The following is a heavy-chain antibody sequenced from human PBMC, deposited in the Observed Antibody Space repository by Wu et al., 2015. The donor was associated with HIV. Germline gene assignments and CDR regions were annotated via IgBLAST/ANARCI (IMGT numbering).Heavy chain of an antibody. J-gene: IGHJ3*02. CDR3: ATVFPPGRITMVRGVIPRERGFDI. Sequence: QVQLVQSGAEVRKPGASVKVSCKVSGYTLTELSMHWVRQAPGKGLEWMGGFDPEDGETIYAQKFQGRVTMTEDTSTDTAYMELSSLRSEDTAVYYCATVFPPGRITMVRGVIPRERGFDIWGQGTMVTVSS. CDR1: GYTLTELS. CDR2: FDPEDGET. V-gene: IGHV1-24*01. D-gene: IGHD3-10*01.